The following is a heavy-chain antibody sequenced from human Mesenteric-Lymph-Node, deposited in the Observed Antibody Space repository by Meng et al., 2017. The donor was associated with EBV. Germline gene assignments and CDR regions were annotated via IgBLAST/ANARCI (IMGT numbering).Heavy chain of an antibody. CDR3: ATDNWFDP. Sequence: QVQLVQSGTGVKEPGASVKFACKASGYPCPNYGISWVRQVPGQGLEWVGWITPYNGNTYYGQNVQGRVTMTTDTSTSTAYMELRSLRFDDTAVYYCATDNWFDPWGQGTLVTVSS. V-gene: IGHV1-18*01. CDR2: ITPYNGNT. CDR1: GYPCPNYG. J-gene: IGHJ5*02.